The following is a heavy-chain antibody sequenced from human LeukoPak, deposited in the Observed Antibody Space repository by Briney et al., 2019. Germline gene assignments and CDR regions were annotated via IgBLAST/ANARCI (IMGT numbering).Heavy chain of an antibody. CDR2: IYYSGST. V-gene: IGHV4-39*01. CDR1: GFTFSSYW. Sequence: GSLRLSCAASGFTFSSYWMSWVRQAPGKGLEWIGSIYYSGSTYYNPSLKSRVTISVDTSKNQFSLKLNSVIATDTAVYYCARHYGPWGQGTLVTVSS. D-gene: IGHD3-10*01. CDR3: ARHYGP. J-gene: IGHJ4*02.